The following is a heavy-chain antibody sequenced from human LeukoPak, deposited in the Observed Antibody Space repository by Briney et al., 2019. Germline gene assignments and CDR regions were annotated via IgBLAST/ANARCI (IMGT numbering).Heavy chain of an antibody. CDR2: IRQDGHDK. J-gene: IGHJ5*02. V-gene: IGHV3-7*01. D-gene: IGHD6-19*01. Sequence: PGGSLRLSCAASGFTLSSYWMSWVRQAPGKGLEWVAHIRQDGHDKYYVDSVKGRSTISRDNTKNSLYLQMNSLRAEDTAVYYCARYATSSGSRWLEPWGQGTLVTVSS. CDR3: ARYATSSGSRWLEP. CDR1: GFTLSSYW.